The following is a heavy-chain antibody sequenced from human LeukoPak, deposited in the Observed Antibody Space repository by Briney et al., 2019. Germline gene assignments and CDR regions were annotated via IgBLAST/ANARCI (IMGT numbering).Heavy chain of an antibody. V-gene: IGHV4-59*04. CDR2: IYYSGST. D-gene: IGHD2-2*01. CDR1: GGSISSYY. Sequence: PSETLSLTCTVSGGSISSYYWSWIRQPPGKGLEWIGYIYYSGSTYYNPSLKSRVTISVDTSKNQFSLKLSSVTAADTAVYYCATGLYCSSTSCRPHPFDYWGQGTLVTVSS. J-gene: IGHJ4*02. CDR3: ATGLYCSSTSCRPHPFDY.